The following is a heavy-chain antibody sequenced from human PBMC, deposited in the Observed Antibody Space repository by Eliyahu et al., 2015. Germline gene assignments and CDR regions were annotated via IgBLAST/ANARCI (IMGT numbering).Heavy chain of an antibody. CDR1: GGSISSGSYY. D-gene: IGHD4-11*01. V-gene: IGHV4-61*02. CDR3: ARVREDDSNYESY. CDR2: IYTSGST. Sequence: QVQLQESGPGLVKPSQTLSLTCTVSGGSISSGSYYWSWIRQPAGKGLEWIGRIYTSGSTNYNPSLKSRVTISVDTSKNQFSLKLSSVTAADTAVYYCARVREDDSNYESYWGQGTLVTVSS. J-gene: IGHJ4*02.